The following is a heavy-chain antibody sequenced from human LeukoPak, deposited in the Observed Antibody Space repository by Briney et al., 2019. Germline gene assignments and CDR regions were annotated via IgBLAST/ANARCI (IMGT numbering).Heavy chain of an antibody. CDR3: ARDWGTAMGSNWFDP. CDR1: GFTSSSHS. Sequence: GGSLRLSCAASGFTSSSHSMNWVRQAPGQVLELASSLSMSSGYKYYADSVKGQFTISRDNAKNSLYLRMNSLRAEDTAVYYCARDWGTAMGSNWFDPWGQGTLVTVSS. D-gene: IGHD5-18*01. J-gene: IGHJ5*02. V-gene: IGHV3-21*01. CDR2: LSMSSGYK.